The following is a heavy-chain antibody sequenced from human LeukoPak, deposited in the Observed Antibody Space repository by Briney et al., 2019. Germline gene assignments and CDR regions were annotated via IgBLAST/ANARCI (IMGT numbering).Heavy chain of an antibody. J-gene: IGHJ4*02. CDR3: ARDRDYGGNSENFDY. CDR2: IYYSGST. D-gene: IGHD4-23*01. Sequence: SETLSLTCTVSGGSISSYYWSWIRQPPGKGLEWIGYIYYSGSTNYNPSLKSRVTISVDTSKNQFSLKLSSVTAADTAVYYCARDRDYGGNSENFDYWGQGTLVTVSS. CDR1: GGSISSYY. V-gene: IGHV4-59*01.